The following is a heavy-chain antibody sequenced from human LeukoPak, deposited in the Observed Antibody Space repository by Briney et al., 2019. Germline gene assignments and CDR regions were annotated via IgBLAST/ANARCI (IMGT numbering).Heavy chain of an antibody. CDR2: ISGSGITT. J-gene: IGHJ4*02. CDR3: AKTGLYSSSSRGYFDY. D-gene: IGHD6-6*01. Sequence: GGSLRLSCAASGFTFSNYVMGWVRQPPGEGLQWVSVISGSGITTYYARSVKGRFTISRDNSKNTLYLQMNNLRAEDTAIYYCAKTGLYSSSSRGYFDYWGQGTLVTVSS. CDR1: GFTFSNYV. V-gene: IGHV3-23*01.